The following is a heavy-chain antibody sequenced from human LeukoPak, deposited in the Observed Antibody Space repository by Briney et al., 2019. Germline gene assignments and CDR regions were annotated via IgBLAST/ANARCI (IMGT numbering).Heavy chain of an antibody. D-gene: IGHD2-2*01. CDR3: ARGWRYQLPF. CDR1: GDSISSYY. Sequence: PSETLSLTCIVSGDSISSYYWSWIRQPPGKGLEWIGEINHSGSTNYNPSLKSRVTISVDTSKNQFSLKLSSVTAADTAVYYCARGWRYQLPFWGQGTLVTVSS. V-gene: IGHV4-34*01. CDR2: INHSGST. J-gene: IGHJ4*02.